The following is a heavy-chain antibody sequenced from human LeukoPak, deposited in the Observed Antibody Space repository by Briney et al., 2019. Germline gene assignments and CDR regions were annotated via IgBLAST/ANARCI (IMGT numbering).Heavy chain of an antibody. J-gene: IGHJ4*02. CDR2: IYSDNT. Sequence: GGSLRLSCTVSGFTVSSNSMSWARQAPGKGLEWVSFIYSDNTHYSDSVKGRFTISRDNSKNTLYLQMNSLRAEDTAVYYCARRAGAHSHPYDYWGQGTLVTVSS. CDR1: GFTVSSNS. D-gene: IGHD4/OR15-4a*01. CDR3: ARRAGAHSHPYDY. V-gene: IGHV3-53*01.